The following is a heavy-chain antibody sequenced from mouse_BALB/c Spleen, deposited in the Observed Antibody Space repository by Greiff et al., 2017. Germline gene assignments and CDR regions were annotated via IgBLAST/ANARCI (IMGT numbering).Heavy chain of an antibody. J-gene: IGHJ4*01. V-gene: IGHV5-6*01. Sequence: EVHLVESGGDLVKPGGSLKLSCAASGFTFSSYGMSWVRQTPDKRLEWVATISSGGSYTYYPDSVKGRFTISRDNAKNTLYLQMSSLKSEDTAMYYGARHTTVVARLAMDYWGQGTSVTVSS. CDR2: ISSGGSYT. CDR3: ARHTTVVARLAMDY. D-gene: IGHD1-1*01. CDR1: GFTFSSYG.